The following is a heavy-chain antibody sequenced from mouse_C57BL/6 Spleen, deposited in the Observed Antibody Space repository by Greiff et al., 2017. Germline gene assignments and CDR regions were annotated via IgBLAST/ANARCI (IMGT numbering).Heavy chain of an antibody. J-gene: IGHJ2*01. Sequence: EVQLHQSGPELVKPGASVKISCKASGYTFTDYYMNWVKQSHGKSLEWIGDINPNNGGTSYNQKFKGKATLTVDKSSSTAYMELRSLTSEDSAVYYCARIDSSGYWGQGTTLTVSS. CDR1: GYTFTDYY. V-gene: IGHV1-26*01. CDR2: INPNNGGT. CDR3: ARIDSSGY. D-gene: IGHD3-2*01.